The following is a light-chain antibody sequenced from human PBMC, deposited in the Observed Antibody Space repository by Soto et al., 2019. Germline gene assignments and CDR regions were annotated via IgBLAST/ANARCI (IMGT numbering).Light chain of an antibody. CDR1: QSVGSW. V-gene: IGKV1-5*03. CDR2: KAS. Sequence: QMTQSPSTLSASEGDRVTITCWASQSVGSWLAWHQQKPGRAPKVLVYKASNLQDGVPSRFSGSGSGTEFTLNISSLQPDDVATYFCHQYSRHPWTFGQGTKVEIK. CDR3: HQYSRHPWT. J-gene: IGKJ1*01.